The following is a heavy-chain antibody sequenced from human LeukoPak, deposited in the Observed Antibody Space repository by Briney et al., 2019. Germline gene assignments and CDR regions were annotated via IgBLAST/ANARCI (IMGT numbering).Heavy chain of an antibody. D-gene: IGHD6-13*01. CDR2: INPNSGGT. CDR3: ARDIISGSSWYGY. CDR1: GYTFTGYY. J-gene: IGHJ4*02. Sequence: GASVKVSCKASGYTFTGYYMHWVRQAPGQGLEWMGWINPNSGGTNYALKFQGRVAMTRDTSISTAYMELSRLRSDDTAVYYCARDIISGSSWYGYWGQGTLVTVSS. V-gene: IGHV1-2*02.